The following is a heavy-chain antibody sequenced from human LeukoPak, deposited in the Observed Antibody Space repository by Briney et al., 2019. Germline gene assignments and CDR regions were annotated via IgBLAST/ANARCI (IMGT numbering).Heavy chain of an antibody. V-gene: IGHV1-2*06. J-gene: IGHJ5*02. CDR2: INPNSGGT. D-gene: IGHD6-13*01. CDR3: VRRSISAAAGTNWFDP. Sequence: ASVKVSCKASGYTFTGYYMHWVRQAPGQGLEWMGRINPNSGGTNYAQKFQGRVTMTRDTSISTAYMELSRLRSDDTAVYYCVRRSISAAAGTNWFDPWGQGTLVTVSS. CDR1: GYTFTGYY.